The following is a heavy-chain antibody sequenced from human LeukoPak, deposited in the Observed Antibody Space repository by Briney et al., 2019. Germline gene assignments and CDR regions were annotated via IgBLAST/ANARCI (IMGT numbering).Heavy chain of an antibody. CDR2: ISSNGGST. V-gene: IGHV3-64D*06. Sequence: PGGSLRLSCSASGFTFSSYAMHWVRQAPGKGLEYVSAISSNGGSTYYADSVKGRFTISRDNPKNTLYLQLSSLRAEDTGVYYCVKSYGDYPMHCFDYWGQGTLITVSS. D-gene: IGHD4-17*01. CDR1: GFTFSSYA. CDR3: VKSYGDYPMHCFDY. J-gene: IGHJ4*02.